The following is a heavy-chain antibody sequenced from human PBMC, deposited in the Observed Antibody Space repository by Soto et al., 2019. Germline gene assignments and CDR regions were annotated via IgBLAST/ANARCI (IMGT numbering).Heavy chain of an antibody. J-gene: IGHJ4*02. V-gene: IGHV1-69*13. Sequence: SVKVSCKASGGTFSSYTISWVRQAPGQGLEWMGGIIPIFGTANYAQKFQGRVTITADESTSTAYMELSSLRSEDTAVYYCATTTVVTERNFAYWGQGTLVTVSS. CDR2: IIPIFGTA. D-gene: IGHD4-17*01. CDR3: ATTTVVTERNFAY. CDR1: GGTFSSYT.